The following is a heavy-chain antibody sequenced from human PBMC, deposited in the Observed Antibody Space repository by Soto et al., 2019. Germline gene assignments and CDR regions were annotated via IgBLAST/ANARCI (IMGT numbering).Heavy chain of an antibody. J-gene: IGHJ3*01. Sequence: QVQLQESGPGLVKPSGTLSLTCAVSGGSISSSHWWTWVRQSPGKGLEYIGEISHSGTSNSNPSLKCRVTLSVDTSKNHFSLTLTSVTAADTAVYYCARVVLTITRGAFDAWGQGTLVIVSS. V-gene: IGHV4-4*02. D-gene: IGHD3-9*01. CDR3: ARVVLTITRGAFDA. CDR2: ISHSGTS. CDR1: GGSISSSHW.